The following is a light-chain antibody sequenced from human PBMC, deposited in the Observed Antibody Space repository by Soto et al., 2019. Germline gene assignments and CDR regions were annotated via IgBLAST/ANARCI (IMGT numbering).Light chain of an antibody. CDR3: SSFAGSKTYV. CDR1: SSDVGGYDY. J-gene: IGLJ1*01. Sequence: QPALTQPPSASGSPGQSVTISCTGTSSDVGGYDYVSWYQQYPGKAPKLIIYDVSKRPSGVPDRFSGSKSGNTASLTVSGLQAEDETDYYCSSFAGSKTYVFGTGTKVTVL. CDR2: DVS. V-gene: IGLV2-8*01.